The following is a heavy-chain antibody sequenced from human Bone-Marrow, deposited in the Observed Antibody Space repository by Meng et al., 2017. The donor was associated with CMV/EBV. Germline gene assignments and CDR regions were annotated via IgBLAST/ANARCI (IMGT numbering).Heavy chain of an antibody. V-gene: IGHV1-18*04. CDR1: GYTFNNYG. Sequence: ASVKVSCKAFGYTFNNYGLSWVRQAPGQGLEWMGWISAYNGNTNYAQKVQGRVTMTTDTSTSTAYMELRSLKSDDTAVYYCARGQGQLGGTQFDYWGQGTLVTVSS. CDR2: ISAYNGNT. CDR3: ARGQGQLGGTQFDY. J-gene: IGHJ4*02. D-gene: IGHD6-6*01.